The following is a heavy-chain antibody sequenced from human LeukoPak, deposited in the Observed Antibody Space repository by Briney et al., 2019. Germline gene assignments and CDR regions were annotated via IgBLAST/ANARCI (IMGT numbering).Heavy chain of an antibody. CDR1: GFTFCSSW. CDR2: ITQDGSEK. CDR3: ARAKDKCFNP. V-gene: IGHV3-7*01. Sequence: GGSLRLSCAASGFTFCSSWMSRVPPAPGKGLEWVAEITQDGSEKFYGDSVKGRFTISRDNAKNSLYLEMNSLRNEDTAVYHCARAKDKCFNPWGQGTLVTVSS. J-gene: IGHJ5*02.